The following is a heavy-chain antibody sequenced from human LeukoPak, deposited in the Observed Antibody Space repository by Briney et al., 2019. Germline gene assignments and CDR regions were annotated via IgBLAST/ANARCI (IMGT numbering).Heavy chain of an antibody. CDR1: GYSISSGYY. D-gene: IGHD3-3*01. CDR3: ARRDVWSGFRDWFDP. V-gene: IGHV4-38-2*01. CDR2: IYHTGST. Sequence: SETLSLTCDVSGYSISSGYYWGWIRQPPGKGPEWIGSIYHTGSTYYSPSLKSRVSISVDTSKNQFSLKVSSVTAADTALYYCARRDVWSGFRDWFDPWGQGTQVTVSS. J-gene: IGHJ5*02.